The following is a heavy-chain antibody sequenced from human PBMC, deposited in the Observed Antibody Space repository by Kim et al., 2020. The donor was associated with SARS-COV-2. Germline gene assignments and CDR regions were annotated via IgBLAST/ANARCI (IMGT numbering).Heavy chain of an antibody. CDR3: ARDTLLNLVVVPAATLD. CDR2: ISAYNGNT. V-gene: IGHV1-18*04. D-gene: IGHD2-2*01. CDR1: GYTFTSYG. J-gene: IGHJ4*02. Sequence: ASVKVSCKASGYTFTSYGISWVRQAPGQGLEWMGWISAYNGNTNYAQKLQGRVTMTTDTSTSTAYMELRSLRSDDTAVYYCARDTLLNLVVVPAATLDWGQGTLVTVSS.